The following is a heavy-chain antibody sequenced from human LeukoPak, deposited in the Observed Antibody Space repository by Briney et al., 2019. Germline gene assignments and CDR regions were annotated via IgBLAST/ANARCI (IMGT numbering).Heavy chain of an antibody. V-gene: IGHV3-21*01. Sequence: PGGSLRLSCAPSGFTFSSYSMNWVRQAPGKGLESVSSISSSSSYIYYADSVKGRFTISRDNAKNSLYLQMNSLRAEDTAVYYCARGGYSYGTLDYWGQGTLVTVSS. CDR3: ARGGYSYGTLDY. J-gene: IGHJ4*02. CDR2: ISSSSSYI. CDR1: GFTFSSYS. D-gene: IGHD5-18*01.